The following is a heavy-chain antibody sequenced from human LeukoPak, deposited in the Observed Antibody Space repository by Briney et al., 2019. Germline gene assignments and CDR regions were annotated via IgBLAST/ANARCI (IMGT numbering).Heavy chain of an antibody. CDR1: GYTFTSYD. Sequence: ASVKVSCKASGYTFTSYDINWVRQATGQGLEWMGWMNPNSGNTGYAQKFQGRVTMTRYTSISTAYMELSSLRAEDTAVYYCARDRYDFWSGYYFYYYYMDVWGKGTTVTVSS. CDR2: MNPNSGNT. J-gene: IGHJ6*03. CDR3: ARDRYDFWSGYYFYYYYMDV. V-gene: IGHV1-8*01. D-gene: IGHD3-3*01.